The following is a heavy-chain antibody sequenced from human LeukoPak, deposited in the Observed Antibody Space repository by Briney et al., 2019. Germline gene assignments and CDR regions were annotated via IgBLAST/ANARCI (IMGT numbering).Heavy chain of an antibody. CDR2: ISPDGGDT. Sequence: ASVTLSCTASGYTFTDFYMHWVRQAPGQGLEWMGWISPDGGDTNNAQTLQGRVTITRDTSNNTAYMQLTSLTPADTAVYYCARGSVYNYRHSPDYWGQGTLVTVSS. CDR3: ARGSVYNYRHSPDY. CDR1: GYTFTDFY. J-gene: IGHJ4*02. V-gene: IGHV1-2*02. D-gene: IGHD1-14*01.